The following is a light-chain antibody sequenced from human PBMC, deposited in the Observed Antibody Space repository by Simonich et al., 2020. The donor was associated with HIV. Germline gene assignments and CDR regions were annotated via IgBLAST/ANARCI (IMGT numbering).Light chain of an antibody. CDR3: QQYNNWIYT. V-gene: IGKV1-39*01. Sequence: DIQMTQSPSSLSASVGDRVTITCRASQSIRTYLSWYQQKPGKAPKLLIYAASSLQSGVPSRFSGSGSGTEFTLTISGMQSEDFVVYYCQQYNNWIYTFGQGTKLEIK. CDR1: QSIRTY. CDR2: AAS. J-gene: IGKJ2*01.